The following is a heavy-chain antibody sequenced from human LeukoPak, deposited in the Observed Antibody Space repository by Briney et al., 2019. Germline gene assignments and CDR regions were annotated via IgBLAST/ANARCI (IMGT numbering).Heavy chain of an antibody. D-gene: IGHD4-11*01. CDR1: GFTFSSYE. V-gene: IGHV3-48*03. J-gene: IGHJ4*02. CDR3: ARVTVSSGVDY. CDR2: ICSRGSTI. Sequence: PGGSLRLSCAASGFTFSSYEMNWVRQAPGKGLEWVSYICSRGSTIYYADSVKGRFTISRDNAKNSLYLQMNSLRAEDTAFYYCARVTVSSGVDYWGQGTLVTVSS.